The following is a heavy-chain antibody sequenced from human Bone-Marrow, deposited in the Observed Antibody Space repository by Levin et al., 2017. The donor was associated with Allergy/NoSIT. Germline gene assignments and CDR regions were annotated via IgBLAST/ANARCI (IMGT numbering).Heavy chain of an antibody. CDR1: GFIFRNYA. J-gene: IGHJ6*02. Sequence: GGSLRLSCTASGFIFRNYAMSWVRQAPGKGLDWVAVISDRGTGRLYADSVKGRFTISRDNSKNTLYLEMNSLRAEDTAVYYCAKGVLPTAVCYGRAVWGRGSTVPGSS. CDR3: AKGVLPTAVCYGRAV. V-gene: IGHV3-23*01. D-gene: IGHD2-2*01. CDR2: ISDRGTGR.